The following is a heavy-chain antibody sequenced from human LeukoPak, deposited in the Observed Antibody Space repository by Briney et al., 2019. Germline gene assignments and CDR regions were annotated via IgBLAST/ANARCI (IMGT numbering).Heavy chain of an antibody. V-gene: IGHV3-21*01. Sequence: PGGSLRLSCAASGFAFSTYSMKWVRQAPGKGLEWVSSISGSSNYIYYADSVKGRFTISRDNAKNSLYLQMNSLRAEDTAVCYCARDLAGRFDPWGQGTLVTVSS. J-gene: IGHJ5*02. CDR2: ISGSSNYI. D-gene: IGHD6-19*01. CDR3: ARDLAGRFDP. CDR1: GFAFSTYS.